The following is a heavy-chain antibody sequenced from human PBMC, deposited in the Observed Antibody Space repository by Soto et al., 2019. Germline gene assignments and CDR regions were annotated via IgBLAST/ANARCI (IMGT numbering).Heavy chain of an antibody. CDR1: GGTFSSYA. V-gene: IGHV1-69*13. CDR2: IIPIFGTA. D-gene: IGHD3-22*01. CDR3: ARDGDYDSSGYYSREDAFDI. Sequence: ASVKVSCKASGGTFSSYAISWVRQAPGQGLEWMGGIIPIFGTANYAQKFQGRVTITADESTSTAYMELSSLRPEDTAVYYCARDGDYDSSGYYSREDAFDIWGQGTMVTVSS. J-gene: IGHJ3*02.